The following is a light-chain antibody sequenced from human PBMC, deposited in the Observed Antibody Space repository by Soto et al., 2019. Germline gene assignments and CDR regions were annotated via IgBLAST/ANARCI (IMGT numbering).Light chain of an antibody. CDR3: QQYGTSPGT. J-gene: IGKJ1*01. Sequence: EIVLTQSPGTLSLSPGERATLSCRASQSVRSRYLAWYQQKPGRAPRLLIYGASNRATGIPDRFSGSGSGTDFTLTVSRLEPADFAVYFCQQYGTSPGTFGQGTKVEIK. V-gene: IGKV3-20*01. CDR1: QSVRSRY. CDR2: GAS.